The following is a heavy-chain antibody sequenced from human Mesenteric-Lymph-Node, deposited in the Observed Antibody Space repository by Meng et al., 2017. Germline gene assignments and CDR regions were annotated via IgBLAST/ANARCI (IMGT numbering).Heavy chain of an antibody. CDR1: GFTFSSYA. J-gene: IGHJ4*02. V-gene: IGHV3-30*01. CDR2: ISYDGSNK. D-gene: IGHD5-12*01. Sequence: GESLKISCAASGFTFSSYAMHWVRQAPGKGLEWVAVISYDGSNKYYADSVKGRFTISRDNSKNTLYLQMNSLRAEDTAVYYCARDVIPTNWGQGTLVTVSS. CDR3: ARDVIPTN.